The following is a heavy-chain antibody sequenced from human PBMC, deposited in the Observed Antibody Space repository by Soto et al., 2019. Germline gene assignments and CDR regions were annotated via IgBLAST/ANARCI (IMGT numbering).Heavy chain of an antibody. CDR1: GFTFSSFA. CDR2: IGTSASIT. V-gene: IGHV3-23*01. CDR3: VARGSGWYHW. Sequence: EVQLLESGGNLVQPGGSLRLSCAASGFTFSSFAMSWVRQARGKGLEWVSVIGTSASITAYADSVRGRFTISRDNSKNTLYLQMNSLRAEDTAVYYCVARGSGWYHWGGQGTLVTVSS. D-gene: IGHD6-19*01. J-gene: IGHJ4*02.